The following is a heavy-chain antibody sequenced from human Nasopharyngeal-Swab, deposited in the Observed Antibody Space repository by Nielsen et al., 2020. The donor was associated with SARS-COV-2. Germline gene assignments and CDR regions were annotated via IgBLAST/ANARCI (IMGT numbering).Heavy chain of an antibody. J-gene: IGHJ4*02. CDR3: VRSSSWYYFDY. CDR1: GDSIAYSTFY. V-gene: IGHV4-39*01. Sequence: SETLSLTCTVSGDSIAYSTFYWGWIRQSPGKGLEWIGNIYYNGNTYQNPSLKSRLTMSVDKSKNQFSLQLSSVTAADTAVYYCVRSSSWYYFDYWAQGAQVTVSS. D-gene: IGHD6-13*01. CDR2: IYYNGNT.